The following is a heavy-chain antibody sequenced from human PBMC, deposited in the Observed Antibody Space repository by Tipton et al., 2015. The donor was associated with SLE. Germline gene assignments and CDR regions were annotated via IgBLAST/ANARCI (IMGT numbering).Heavy chain of an antibody. CDR3: ARVGGNYYYMDV. J-gene: IGHJ6*03. D-gene: IGHD1-14*01. CDR1: GGSFSGYY. Sequence: TLSLTCAVYGGSFSGYYWSWSRQPPGKGLEWIGEINHSGSTNYNPSLKSRVTISVDTSKNQFSLKLSSVTAADTAVYYCARVGGNYYYMDVWGKGTTVTVSS. V-gene: IGHV4-34*09. CDR2: INHSGST.